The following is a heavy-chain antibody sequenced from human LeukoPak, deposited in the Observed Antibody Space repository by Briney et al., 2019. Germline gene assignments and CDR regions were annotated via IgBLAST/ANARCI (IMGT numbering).Heavy chain of an antibody. CDR1: GFTFSSYA. D-gene: IGHD4-11*01. Sequence: PGGSLRLSCAASGFTFSSYAMSWVRQAPGKGLEWVAVISYDGSNKYYADSVKGRFTISRDNSKNTLYLQMNSLRAEDTAVYYCAKDDYSNYGYFDYWGQGTLVSVSS. CDR3: AKDDYSNYGYFDY. CDR2: ISYDGSNK. V-gene: IGHV3-30*18. J-gene: IGHJ4*02.